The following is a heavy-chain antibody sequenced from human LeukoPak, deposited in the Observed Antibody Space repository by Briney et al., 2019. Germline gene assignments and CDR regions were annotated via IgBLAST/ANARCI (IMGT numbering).Heavy chain of an antibody. D-gene: IGHD3-3*01. CDR3: ATGGDFWSGYYQH. J-gene: IGHJ1*01. CDR2: IYHSGST. V-gene: IGHV4-30-2*01. Sequence: SQTLSLTCTVSGGSISSGDYYWSWIRQPPGKGLEWIGYIYHSGSTFYNPSLKSRVTISVDRSKNQFSLKLSSVTAADTAVYYCATGGDFWSGYYQHWGQGTLVTVSS. CDR1: GGSISSGDYY.